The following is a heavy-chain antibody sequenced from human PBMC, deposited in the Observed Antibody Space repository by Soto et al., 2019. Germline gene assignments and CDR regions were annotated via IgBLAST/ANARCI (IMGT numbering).Heavy chain of an antibody. D-gene: IGHD6-13*01. V-gene: IGHV4-34*01. Sequence: SETLSLTCAVYGGSFSGYYWSWIRQPPGKGLEWIGEINHSGSTNYNPSLKSRVTISVDTSKNQFSLKLSSVTAADTAVYYCATTYYSSSHKGVVDYWGQGTLVTVSS. CDR2: INHSGST. CDR1: GGSFSGYY. J-gene: IGHJ4*02. CDR3: ATTYYSSSHKGVVDY.